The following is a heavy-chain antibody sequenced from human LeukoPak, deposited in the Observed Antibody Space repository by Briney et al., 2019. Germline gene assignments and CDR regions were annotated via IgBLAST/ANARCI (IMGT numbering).Heavy chain of an antibody. CDR2: IIPILGIA. J-gene: IGHJ4*02. CDR3: ARDWGIAVAGPDY. Sequence: GASVKVSCTASGGTFSSYAISWVRQAPGQGLEWMGRIIPILGIANYAQKFQGRVTITADKSTSTAYMELSSLRSEDTAVYYCARDWGIAVAGPDYWGQGTLVTVSS. V-gene: IGHV1-69*04. D-gene: IGHD6-19*01. CDR1: GGTFSSYA.